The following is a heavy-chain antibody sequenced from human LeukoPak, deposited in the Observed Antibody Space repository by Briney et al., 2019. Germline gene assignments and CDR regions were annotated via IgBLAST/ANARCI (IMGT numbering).Heavy chain of an antibody. J-gene: IGHJ3*02. D-gene: IGHD6-19*01. CDR2: INPNSGGT. CDR3: ARASYSSGWYGDAFDI. V-gene: IGHV1-2*02. CDR1: GYTFTGYY. Sequence: GASVKVSCKASGYTFTGYYMHWVRQAPGQGLEWMGWINPNSGGTNYAQKFQGRVTMTRDTSISTAYMELSRLRSEDTAVYYCARASYSSGWYGDAFDIWGQGTMVTVSS.